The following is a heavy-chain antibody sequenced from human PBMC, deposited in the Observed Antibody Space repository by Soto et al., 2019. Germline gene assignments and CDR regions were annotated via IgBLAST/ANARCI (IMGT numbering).Heavy chain of an antibody. CDR3: AKDTDVVGAAYKFDY. J-gene: IGHJ4*02. CDR2: ISYNGGNI. V-gene: IGHV3-30*18. Sequence: HPGGSLRLSCVASGFSFSRYGMHWVRQAPGKGLEWVAVISYNGGNIYYADSVKGRFTISRDNSKNTLDLQMNSLRGEDTAVYYCAKDTDVVGAAYKFDYWGQGTLVTVSS. CDR1: GFSFSRYG. D-gene: IGHD1-26*01.